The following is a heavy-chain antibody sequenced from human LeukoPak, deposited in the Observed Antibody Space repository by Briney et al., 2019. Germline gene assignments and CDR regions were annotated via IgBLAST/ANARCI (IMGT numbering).Heavy chain of an antibody. J-gene: IGHJ4*02. CDR2: INSDGSST. D-gene: IGHD2-2*02. Sequence: GGSLRLSCAASGFTFRSYWMHWVRQAPGKGLVWVSRINSDGSSTSYADSVKGRFTISRDNAKNTLYLQMNSLRDEDTAVYYCASEYCSSTSCYSFNYWGQGTLVTVSS. CDR3: ASEYCSSTSCYSFNY. V-gene: IGHV3-74*01. CDR1: GFTFRSYW.